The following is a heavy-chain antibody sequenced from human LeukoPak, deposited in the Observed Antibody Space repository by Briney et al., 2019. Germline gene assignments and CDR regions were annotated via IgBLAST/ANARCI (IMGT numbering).Heavy chain of an antibody. V-gene: IGHV3-30*02. D-gene: IGHD3-3*01. CDR3: AKDRNDFWSGYINWFDP. CDR1: GLTFSSYG. J-gene: IGHJ5*02. CDR2: IWYDGSNK. Sequence: GGSLRLSCAASGLTFSSYGMHWVRQAPGKGLEWVAVIWYDGSNKYYADSVKGRFTISRDNSKNTLYLQMNSLRAEDTAVYYCAKDRNDFWSGYINWFDPWGQGTLVTVSS.